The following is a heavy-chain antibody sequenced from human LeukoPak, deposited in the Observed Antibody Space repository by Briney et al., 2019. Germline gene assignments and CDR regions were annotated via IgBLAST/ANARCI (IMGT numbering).Heavy chain of an antibody. CDR3: AKDRDYYDSSGYLISGFDP. V-gene: IGHV3-30*18. CDR2: ISYDGSNK. CDR1: GFTFSSYG. Sequence: GGSLRLSCAASGFTFSSYGMHWVRQAPGKGLEWVAVISYDGSNKYYADSVKGRFTISRDNSKNTLYLQMNSLRAEDTAVYYCAKDRDYYDSSGYLISGFDPWGQGTLVIVSS. J-gene: IGHJ5*02. D-gene: IGHD3-22*01.